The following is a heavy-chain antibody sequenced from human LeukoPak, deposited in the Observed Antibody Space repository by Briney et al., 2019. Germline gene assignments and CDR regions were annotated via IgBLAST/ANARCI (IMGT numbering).Heavy chain of an antibody. CDR1: GYTFTSYY. D-gene: IGHD6-19*01. CDR2: INPSGGST. Sequence: ASVKVSCKASGYTFTSYYMHWVRQAPGRGLEWMGIINPSGGSTSYAQKFQGRVTMTRDTSTSTVYMELSSLRSEDTAVYYCARSIIRGYSSGWSLFDYWGQGTLVTVSS. CDR3: ARSIIRGYSSGWSLFDY. J-gene: IGHJ4*02. V-gene: IGHV1-46*03.